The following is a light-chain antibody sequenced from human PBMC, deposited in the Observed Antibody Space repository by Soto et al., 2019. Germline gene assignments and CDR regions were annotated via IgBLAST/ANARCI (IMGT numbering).Light chain of an antibody. CDR3: SSSGGSNIPLYV. V-gene: IGLV2-8*01. Sequence: QSALTQPPSASGSPGQSLTISCAGTGSDVGAYKYVSWYQQHPGKAPKLIIYEVDKRPSGVPDRFSGSKSGNTASLTVSGLQAEDEADYYCSSSGGSNIPLYVFGTGTKLTVL. CDR1: GSDVGAYKY. J-gene: IGLJ1*01. CDR2: EVD.